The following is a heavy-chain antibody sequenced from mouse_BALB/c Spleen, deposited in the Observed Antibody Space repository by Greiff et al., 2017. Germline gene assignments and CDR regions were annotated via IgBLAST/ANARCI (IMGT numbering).Heavy chain of an antibody. CDR2: IDPANGNT. D-gene: IGHD2-14*01. Sequence: VQLKQSGAELVKPGASVKLSCTASGFNIKDTYMHWVKQRPEQGLEWIGRIDPANGNTKYDPKFQGKATITADTSSNTAYLQLSSLTSEDTAVYYCARGYDEGNYYAMDYWGQGTSVTVSS. CDR3: ARGYDEGNYYAMDY. J-gene: IGHJ4*01. V-gene: IGHV14-3*02. CDR1: GFNIKDTY.